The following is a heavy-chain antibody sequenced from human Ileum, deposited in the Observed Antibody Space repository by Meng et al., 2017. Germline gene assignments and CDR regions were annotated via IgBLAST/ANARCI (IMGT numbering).Heavy chain of an antibody. J-gene: IGHJ4*02. D-gene: IGHD4-17*01. Sequence: QVQLQEAGPGLGKPAQTVALPCTVSGGSISRGDYYWSWTRQPPGKGLEWIGYIYYSGSTYYNPSLKGRVTISVDTYKNQFSLKLSSVTAADTAVYYCARRAHYGDPPRWGQGTLVTVSS. CDR3: ARRAHYGDPPR. V-gene: IGHV4-30-4*01. CDR1: GGSISRGDYY. CDR2: IYYSGST.